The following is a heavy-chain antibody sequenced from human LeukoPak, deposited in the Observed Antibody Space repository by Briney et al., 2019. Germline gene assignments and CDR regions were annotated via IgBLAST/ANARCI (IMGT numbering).Heavy chain of an antibody. Sequence: GGSLRLSCAASGSTFNYAWMSWVRQVPGKGLEWVGQTVSEIDGGTTDYAAPVKGRFTISRDDSKSTLYLQMNGLKIEDTAVYYCTTDEDWNYARKDVWGQGATVIVSS. J-gene: IGHJ6*02. D-gene: IGHD1-7*01. CDR1: GSTFNYAW. V-gene: IGHV3-15*04. CDR3: TTDEDWNYARKDV. CDR2: TVSEIDGGTT.